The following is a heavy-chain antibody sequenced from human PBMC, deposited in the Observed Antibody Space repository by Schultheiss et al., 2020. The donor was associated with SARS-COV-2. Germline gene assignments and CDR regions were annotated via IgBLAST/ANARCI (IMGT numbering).Heavy chain of an antibody. CDR1: GGSISSYY. J-gene: IGHJ5*02. CDR3: ARGVVPAAIGPRGWFDP. CDR2: IYTSGST. V-gene: IGHV4-4*07. D-gene: IGHD2-2*02. Sequence: SETLSLTCTVSGGSISSYYWSWIRQPAGKGLEWIGRIYTSGSTNYNPSLKSRVTMSVDTSKNQFSLKLSSVTAADTAVYYCARGVVPAAIGPRGWFDPWGQGTLVTVSS.